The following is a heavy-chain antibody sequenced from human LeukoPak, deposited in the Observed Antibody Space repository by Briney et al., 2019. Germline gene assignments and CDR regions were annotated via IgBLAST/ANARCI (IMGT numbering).Heavy chain of an antibody. CDR2: IGTAGDT. CDR1: GFTFSSYD. J-gene: IGHJ6*02. V-gene: IGHV3-13*01. D-gene: IGHD2-2*01. Sequence: GGSLRLSCAASGFTFSSYDMHWVRQATGKDLEWVSAIGTAGDTYYPGSVKGRFTISRENAKNSLYLQMNSLRAGDTAEYYCARGGYCSSTSCFNYYYYGMDVWGQGTTVTVSS. CDR3: ARGGYCSSTSCFNYYYYGMDV.